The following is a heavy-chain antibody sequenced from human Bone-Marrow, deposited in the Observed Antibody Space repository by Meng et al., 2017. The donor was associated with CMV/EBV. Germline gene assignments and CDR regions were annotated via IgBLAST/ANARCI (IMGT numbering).Heavy chain of an antibody. D-gene: IGHD2-21*01. CDR3: ASMPYCGGDCYGYGMDV. J-gene: IGHJ6*02. Sequence: KVSCKGSGYSFTSYWIGWVRQMPGKGLEWMGIIYPGDPDTRYSPSFQGQVTISADKSISTAYLQWSSLKASDTAMYYCASMPYCGGDCYGYGMDVSGQGTTVTVSS. CDR1: GYSFTSYW. CDR2: IYPGDPDT. V-gene: IGHV5-51*01.